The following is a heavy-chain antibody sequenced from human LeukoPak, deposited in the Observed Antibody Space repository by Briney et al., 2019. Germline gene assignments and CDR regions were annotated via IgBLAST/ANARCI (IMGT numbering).Heavy chain of an antibody. CDR2: IKQDGSEK. CDR1: GFTFSSYS. V-gene: IGHV3-7*01. J-gene: IGHJ4*02. Sequence: GGSLRLSCAASGFTFSSYSMNWVRQAPWKGLEWVANIKQDGSEKYYVASVKGRFTISRDNAKNSLYLQMNSLRAEDTAVYYCARGRTFDYWGQGTLVTVSS. CDR3: ARGRTFDY.